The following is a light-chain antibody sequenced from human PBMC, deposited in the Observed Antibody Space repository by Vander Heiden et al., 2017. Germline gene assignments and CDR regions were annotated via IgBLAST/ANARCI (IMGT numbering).Light chain of an antibody. CDR1: SLRSYY. Sequence: SSELTHDPAVSVPSGQTLRITCQGDSLRSYYASWYQQKPGQAPVLVIYGKNNRPSGIPDRFSGSSSGNTASLTITGAQAEDEADYYCNSRDSSGNHPVVFGGGTKLTVL. J-gene: IGLJ2*01. V-gene: IGLV3-19*01. CDR2: GKN. CDR3: NSRDSSGNHPVV.